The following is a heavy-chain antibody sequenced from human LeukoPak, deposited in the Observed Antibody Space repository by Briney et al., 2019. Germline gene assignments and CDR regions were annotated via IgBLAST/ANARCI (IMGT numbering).Heavy chain of an antibody. J-gene: IGHJ4*02. D-gene: IGHD1-26*01. CDR1: GYTFTSYG. CDR2: ISAYNGNT. Sequence: RASVKVSCKASGYTFTSYGISWVRQAPGQGLEWMGWISAYNGNTNYAQKLQGRVTMTTDTSTSTAYMELRSLRSDDTAVYYCARDPHYYSGSYRYYFDYWGQGTLVTVSS. V-gene: IGHV1-18*01. CDR3: ARDPHYYSGSYRYYFDY.